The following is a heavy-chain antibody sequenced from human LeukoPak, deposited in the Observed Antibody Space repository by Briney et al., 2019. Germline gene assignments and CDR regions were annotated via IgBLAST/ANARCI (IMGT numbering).Heavy chain of an antibody. V-gene: IGHV2-70*11. CDR2: IDWDDDK. Sequence: SGPTLVNSTQTLTLTCTFSGFSLSTSGMCVSWIRQPPGKALEWLARIDWDDDKYYSTSLKTRLTISKDTSKIQVVLTMTNMDPVDTATYYCARTYYYDSSGYYSTYYFDYWGQGTLVTVSS. CDR1: GFSLSTSGMC. D-gene: IGHD3-22*01. J-gene: IGHJ4*02. CDR3: ARTYYYDSSGYYSTYYFDY.